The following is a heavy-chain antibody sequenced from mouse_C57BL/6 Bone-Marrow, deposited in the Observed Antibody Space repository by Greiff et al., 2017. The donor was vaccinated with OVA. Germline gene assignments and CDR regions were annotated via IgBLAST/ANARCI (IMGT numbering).Heavy chain of an antibody. CDR2: IDPSDSYT. Sequence: QVQLQQPGAELVKPGASVKLSCKASGYTFTSYWMQWVKQRPGQGFEGIGEIDPSDSYTNYNQKFKGKATLTVDTSSSTAYMQLSSLTSEDSAVYYCAATYDYDLGNAMDYWGQGTSVTVSS. V-gene: IGHV1-50*01. D-gene: IGHD2-4*01. J-gene: IGHJ4*01. CDR3: AATYDYDLGNAMDY. CDR1: GYTFTSYW.